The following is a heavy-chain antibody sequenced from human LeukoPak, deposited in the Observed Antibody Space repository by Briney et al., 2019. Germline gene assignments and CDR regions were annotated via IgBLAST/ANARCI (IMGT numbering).Heavy chain of an antibody. Sequence: GGSLRLSCAASGFTFSSYAMHWVRQAPGKGLEWVAVISYDGSNKYYADSVKGRFTISRDNSKNTLYLQMNSLRAEDTAVYYCARDRHITIFGVVIIPSEFDYWGQGTLVTVSS. D-gene: IGHD3-3*01. V-gene: IGHV3-30-3*01. CDR1: GFTFSSYA. CDR2: ISYDGSNK. CDR3: ARDRHITIFGVVIIPSEFDY. J-gene: IGHJ4*02.